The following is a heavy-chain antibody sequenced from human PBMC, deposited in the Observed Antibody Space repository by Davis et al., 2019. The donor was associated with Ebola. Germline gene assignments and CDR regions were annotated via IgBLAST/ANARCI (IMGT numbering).Heavy chain of an antibody. CDR3: ARVWANYYYYGMDV. J-gene: IGHJ6*04. D-gene: IGHD1-26*01. V-gene: IGHV3-74*01. Sequence: HTGGSLRLSCAASGFTFSSYWVHWVRQAPGKGLVWVSRINSDGSSTSYAESVKGRFTISRDNAKNTLYLQMNSLRAEDTAVYYCARVWANYYYYGMDVWGKGTTVTVSS. CDR2: INSDGSST. CDR1: GFTFSSYW.